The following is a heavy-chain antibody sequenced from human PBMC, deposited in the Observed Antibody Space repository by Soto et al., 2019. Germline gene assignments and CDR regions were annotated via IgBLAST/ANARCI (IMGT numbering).Heavy chain of an antibody. V-gene: IGHV3-64*04. CDR2: ISSNGSNK. Sequence: PGGSLRLSCSASGFTFSSYAMHWVRQAPGKGLEYVSAISSNGSNKYYADSVKGRFTISRDNSKNTLYLQMNSLRAEDTAVYYCARDVDYYDSSGYLDYWGQGTLVTVSS. D-gene: IGHD3-22*01. CDR1: GFTFSSYA. CDR3: ARDVDYYDSSGYLDY. J-gene: IGHJ4*02.